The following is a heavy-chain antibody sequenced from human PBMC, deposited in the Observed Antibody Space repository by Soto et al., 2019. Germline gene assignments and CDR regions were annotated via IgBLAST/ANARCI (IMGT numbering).Heavy chain of an antibody. CDR3: ARGFFRVRGWFDP. V-gene: IGHV1-46*01. D-gene: IGHD3-10*01. J-gene: IGHJ5*02. CDR2: INPDGGST. Sequence: GASVKVSCKASGYIFTSYYMNWVRQAPGQGLEWMGIINPDGGSTTYAQKFQGRLTMTRDTSTSTVSMELSSLRSEDTAVYYCARGFFRVRGWFDPWGQGTLVTVSS. CDR1: GYIFTSYY.